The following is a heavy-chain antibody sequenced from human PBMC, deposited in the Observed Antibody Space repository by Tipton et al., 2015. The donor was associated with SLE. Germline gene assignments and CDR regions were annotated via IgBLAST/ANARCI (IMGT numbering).Heavy chain of an antibody. CDR2: IGHEGINK. V-gene: IGHV3-30*02. J-gene: IGHJ4*02. CDR1: AFSFKTYD. D-gene: IGHD3-22*01. CDR3: ARTGDGRGYS. Sequence: GSLRLSCAASAFSFKTYDMHWVRQAPGKGLEWVALIGHEGINKYYTDSVRGRFTISRDNSKNTLYLQMISLRAEDTAVYFCARTGDGRGYSWGRGTLVTVSS.